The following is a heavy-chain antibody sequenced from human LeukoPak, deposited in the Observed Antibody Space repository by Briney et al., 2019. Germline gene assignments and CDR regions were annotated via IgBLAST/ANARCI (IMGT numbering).Heavy chain of an antibody. CDR1: GGTFSSYA. J-gene: IGHJ4*02. Sequence: ASVKVSRKASGGTFSSYAISWVRQAPGQGLEWMGGIIPIFGTANYAQKFQGRVTITADESTSTAYMELSSLRSEDTAVYYCARGSAAGRSSFDYWGRGTLVTVSS. V-gene: IGHV1-69*13. CDR2: IIPIFGTA. CDR3: ARGSAAGRSSFDY. D-gene: IGHD6-13*01.